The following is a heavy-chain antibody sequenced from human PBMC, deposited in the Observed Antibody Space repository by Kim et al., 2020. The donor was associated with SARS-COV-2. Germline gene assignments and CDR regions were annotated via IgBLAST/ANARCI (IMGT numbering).Heavy chain of an antibody. CDR1: GFTFDDYA. Sequence: GGSLRLSCAASGFTFDDYAMHWVRQAPGKGLEWVSGISWNSGSIGYADSVKGRFTISRDNAKNSLYLQMNSLRAEDTALYYCAKGEPSSPFDYWGQGTLVTVSS. V-gene: IGHV3-9*01. CDR2: ISWNSGSI. D-gene: IGHD6-19*01. J-gene: IGHJ4*02. CDR3: AKGEPSSPFDY.